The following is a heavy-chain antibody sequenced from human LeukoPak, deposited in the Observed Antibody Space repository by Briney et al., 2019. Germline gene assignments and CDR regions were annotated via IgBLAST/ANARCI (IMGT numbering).Heavy chain of an antibody. D-gene: IGHD6-19*01. CDR3: ARARQQWLVRYYFDY. CDR1: GGSFSGYY. V-gene: IGHV4-34*01. CDR2: INHSGST. J-gene: IGHJ4*02. Sequence: SETLSLTCAVYGGSFSGYYWSWIRQPPGKGLEWIGEINHSGSTNYNPSLKSRVTISVDTSKNQFSLKLSSVTAADTAVYYCARARQQWLVRYYFDYWGQGTLVTVSS.